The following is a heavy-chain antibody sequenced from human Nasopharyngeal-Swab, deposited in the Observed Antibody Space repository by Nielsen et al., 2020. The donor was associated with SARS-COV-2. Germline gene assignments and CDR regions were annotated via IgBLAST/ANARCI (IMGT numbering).Heavy chain of an antibody. J-gene: IGHJ4*02. CDR2: IWYDGSNK. D-gene: IGHD3-22*01. CDR1: GFTFSSYG. V-gene: IGHV3-33*01. Sequence: GGSLRLSCAASGFTFSSYGMHWVRQAPGKGLEWVAVIWYDGSNKYYADSVKGRFTISRDNSKNTLYLQMNSLRAEDTAVYYCARSGSSGYGPFDYWGQGTLVTVSS. CDR3: ARSGSSGYGPFDY.